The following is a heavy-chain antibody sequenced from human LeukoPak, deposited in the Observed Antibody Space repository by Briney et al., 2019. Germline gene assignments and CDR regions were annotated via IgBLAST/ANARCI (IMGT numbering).Heavy chain of an antibody. CDR3: ARDPYYYDSSGLGDY. Sequence: ASVKVSCKASGCTFTGYYMHWVRQAPGQGLEWMGWINPNSGGTNYAQKFQGRVTMTRDTSISTAYMELSRLRSDGTAVYYCARDPYYYDSSGLGDYWGQGTLVTVSS. CDR2: INPNSGGT. D-gene: IGHD3-22*01. V-gene: IGHV1-2*02. CDR1: GCTFTGYY. J-gene: IGHJ4*02.